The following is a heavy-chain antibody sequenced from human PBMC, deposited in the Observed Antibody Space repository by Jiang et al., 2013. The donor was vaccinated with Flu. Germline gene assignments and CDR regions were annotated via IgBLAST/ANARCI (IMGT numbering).Heavy chain of an antibody. J-gene: IGHJ4*02. CDR1: GYSLPATG. D-gene: IGHD5-18*01. CDR2: IYPGDSDT. CDR3: ARRGYSYSFDY. Sequence: KKPGESLKISCKGSGYSLPATGSAGCARCPGKAVEWMGIIYPGDSDTTYSPSFQGQVTLSVDESISTAYLQWSSLKAADTAMYFCARRGYSYSFDYWGQGTLVTVSS. V-gene: IGHV5-51*01.